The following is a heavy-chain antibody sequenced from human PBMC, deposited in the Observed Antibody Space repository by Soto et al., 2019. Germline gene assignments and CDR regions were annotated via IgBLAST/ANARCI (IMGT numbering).Heavy chain of an antibody. CDR3: ACFYVDTAMALDY. Sequence: QVQLVESGGGVVQPGRSLRLSCAASGFTFSSYGMHWVRQAPGKGLEWVAVISYDGSNKYYADSVKGRFTISRDNSKNTLYLQMNSLRAEDTAVYHCACFYVDTAMALDYWGQGTLVTVSS. V-gene: IGHV3-30*03. CDR1: GFTFSSYG. D-gene: IGHD5-18*01. CDR2: ISYDGSNK. J-gene: IGHJ4*02.